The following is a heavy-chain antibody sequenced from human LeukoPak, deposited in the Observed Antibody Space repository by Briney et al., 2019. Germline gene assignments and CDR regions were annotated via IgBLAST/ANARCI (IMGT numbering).Heavy chain of an antibody. V-gene: IGHV3-53*01. Sequence: PGGSLRLSCAASGFTVSSNYMSWVRQAPGKGLEWVSVIYSGGSTYYADSVKGRFTISRDNSKNTLYLQMNSLRAEDTAVYYCARDPGGSSYYFDYWGQGTLVTVSS. CDR3: ARDPGGSSYYFDY. D-gene: IGHD1-26*01. J-gene: IGHJ4*02. CDR1: GFTVSSNY. CDR2: IYSGGST.